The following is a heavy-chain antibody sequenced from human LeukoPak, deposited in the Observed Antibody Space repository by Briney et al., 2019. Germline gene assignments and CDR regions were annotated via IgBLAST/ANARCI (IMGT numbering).Heavy chain of an antibody. CDR1: GGSISYYY. Sequence: SETLSLTCTVSGGSISYYYWSWIRQPPGKGLEWIAYIYYSGSTNYNPSLKSRVTISVDTSKNQFSLKLSSVTAADTAVYYCAGHHPRNTVDFWGQGTLVTVSS. J-gene: IGHJ4*02. V-gene: IGHV4-59*08. D-gene: IGHD2/OR15-2a*01. CDR2: IYYSGST. CDR3: AGHHPRNTVDF.